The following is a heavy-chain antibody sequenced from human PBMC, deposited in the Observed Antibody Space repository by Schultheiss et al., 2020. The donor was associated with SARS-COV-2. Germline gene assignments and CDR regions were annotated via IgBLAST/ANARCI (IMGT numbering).Heavy chain of an antibody. CDR3: ASTGRLYGMDV. V-gene: IGHV4-59*01. D-gene: IGHD4-11*01. CDR2: IYYSGST. CDR1: GGSIISYY. Sequence: SETLSLTCTVSGGSIISYYWSWIRQPPGKGLEWIGYIYYSGSTNYNPSLKSRVTISVDTSKNQFSLKLSSVTAADTAVYYCASTGRLYGMDVWGQGTTVTVSS. J-gene: IGHJ6*02.